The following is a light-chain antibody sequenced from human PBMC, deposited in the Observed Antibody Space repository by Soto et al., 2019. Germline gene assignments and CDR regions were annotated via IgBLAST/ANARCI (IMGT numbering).Light chain of an antibody. J-gene: IGKJ1*01. CDR2: AAS. V-gene: IGKV1-6*01. CDR3: LQDYNYPWT. Sequence: AMHMTQSPSSLSASVGDRVTITCRASQGIRNDLGWYQQKPGKAPKLLIYAASSLQSGVPSRFSGSGSGTDFTHTISSLQPEDFATYYCLQDYNYPWTFGQGTKVEIK. CDR1: QGIRND.